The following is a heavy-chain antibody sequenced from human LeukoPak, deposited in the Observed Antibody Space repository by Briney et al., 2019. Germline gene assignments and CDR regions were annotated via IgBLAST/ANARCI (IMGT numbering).Heavy chain of an antibody. CDR2: ISSSSSYI. Sequence: KPGGSLRLSCAASGFTFSSYSMNWVRQAPGKGLEWVSSISSSSSYIYYADSVKGRFTISRDNAKNSLYLQMNSLRAGDTAVYFCARDHIAVGPAAKKDALDFWGQGTAVTVSS. CDR1: GFTFSSYS. V-gene: IGHV3-21*01. CDR3: ARDHIAVGPAAKKDALDF. D-gene: IGHD2-2*01. J-gene: IGHJ3*01.